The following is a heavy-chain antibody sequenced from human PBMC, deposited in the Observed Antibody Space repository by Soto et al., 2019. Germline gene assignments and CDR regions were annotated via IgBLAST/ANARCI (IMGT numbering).Heavy chain of an antibody. V-gene: IGHV3-30*18. CDR1: GFTFSSDG. J-gene: IGHJ4*02. CDR3: AKKWASGSTVSLPEY. D-gene: IGHD4-17*01. CDR2: ISYGGNAQ. Sequence: QVQLVESGGGVVQPGGSLTLSCAVSGFTFSSDGMHWVRQAPGKGLEWVAIISYGGNAQFAADSVKGRFTASRDNSKSTLYLQMNSLRPEDTAVYYCAKKWASGSTVSLPEYWGQGTLVTVSS.